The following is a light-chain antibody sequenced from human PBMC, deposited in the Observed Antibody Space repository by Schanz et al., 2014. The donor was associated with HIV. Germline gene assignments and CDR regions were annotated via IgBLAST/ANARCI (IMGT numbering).Light chain of an antibody. Sequence: EVVMTQSPATLSVSPGERATLSCRASQSVGSSYLAWYQQKPGQAPRLLIYSASTRATGIPSRFSGSGSGTEFSLIISSLQSEDFAVYYCQQYNNWPPLTFGGGTKVEIK. CDR3: QQYNNWPPLT. CDR2: SAS. V-gene: IGKV3-15*01. CDR1: QSVGSSY. J-gene: IGKJ4*01.